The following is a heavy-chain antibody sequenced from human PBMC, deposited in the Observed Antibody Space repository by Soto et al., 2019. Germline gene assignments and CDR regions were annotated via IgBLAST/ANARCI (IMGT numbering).Heavy chain of an antibody. V-gene: IGHV4-30-2*01. CDR3: ARAVQGDRDIVVVPAYYFDC. CDR2: IYHSGST. Sequence: SETLSLTCAVSGGSISSGGYSWSWIRQPPGKGLEWIGYIYHSGSTYYNPSLKSRVTISVDRSKNQFSLKLSSVTAADTAVYYCARAVQGDRDIVVVPAYYFDCWGQGTLVTVSS. CDR1: GGSISSGGYS. D-gene: IGHD2-2*01. J-gene: IGHJ4*02.